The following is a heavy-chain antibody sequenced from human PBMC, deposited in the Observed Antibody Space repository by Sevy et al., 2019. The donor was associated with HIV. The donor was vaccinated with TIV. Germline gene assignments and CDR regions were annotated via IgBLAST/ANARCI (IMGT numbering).Heavy chain of an antibody. V-gene: IGHV1-2*06. CDR2: INPNSGGT. CDR3: ARVGARGYSYGYSCGY. CDR1: GYTFTGYY. J-gene: IGHJ4*02. Sequence: ASVKVSCKASGYTFTGYYMHWVRQAPGQGLEWIGRINPNSGGTNYAQKFQGRVTMTRDTSISTAYMELSRLRSDDTAVYYCARVGARGYSYGYSCGYWGQGTLVTVSS. D-gene: IGHD5-18*01.